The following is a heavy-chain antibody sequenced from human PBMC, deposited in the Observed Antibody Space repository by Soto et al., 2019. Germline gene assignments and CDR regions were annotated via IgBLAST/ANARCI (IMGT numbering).Heavy chain of an antibody. D-gene: IGHD5-12*01. J-gene: IGHJ5*02. Sequence: GGSLRLSCAASGFTFSNYWMHWVRQAPGKGLVWVSYISWNSGTIGYADSVKGRFTISRDNAKNSLYLQMKVLPPEDTALYCCANAQYSAYHNSCDNWFDAWGQGILVTVSS. CDR2: ISWNSGTI. V-gene: IGHV3-9*01. CDR3: ANAQYSAYHNSCDNWFDA. CDR1: GFTFSNYW.